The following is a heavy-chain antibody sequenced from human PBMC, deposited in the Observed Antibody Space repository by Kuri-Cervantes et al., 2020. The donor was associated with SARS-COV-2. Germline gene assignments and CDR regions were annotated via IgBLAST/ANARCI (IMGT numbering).Heavy chain of an antibody. Sequence: SETLSLTFAVYGGSFSGYYWSWIRQPPGKGLEWIGEINHSGSTNYNPSLKSRVTISVDTSKNQFSLKLSSVTAADTAVYYCARHMAGAHDAFDIWGQGTMVTVSS. J-gene: IGHJ3*02. V-gene: IGHV4-34*01. CDR1: GGSFSGYY. CDR2: INHSGST. CDR3: ARHMAGAHDAFDI. D-gene: IGHD6-19*01.